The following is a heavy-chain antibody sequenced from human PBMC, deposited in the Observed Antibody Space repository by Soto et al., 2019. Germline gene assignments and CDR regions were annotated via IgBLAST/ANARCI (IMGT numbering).Heavy chain of an antibody. V-gene: IGHV3-30-3*01. J-gene: IGHJ6*02. CDR2: ISYDGSNK. CDR3: ARRGYGMDV. Sequence: QVQLVESGGGVVQPGRSLRLSCAASGFTFSSYAMHWVRQAPGKGLEWVAVISYDGSNKYYADSVKGRFTISRDNSKNTLYLRMNSLRAEDTAVYYCARRGYGMDVWGQGTTVTVSS. CDR1: GFTFSSYA. D-gene: IGHD3-10*01.